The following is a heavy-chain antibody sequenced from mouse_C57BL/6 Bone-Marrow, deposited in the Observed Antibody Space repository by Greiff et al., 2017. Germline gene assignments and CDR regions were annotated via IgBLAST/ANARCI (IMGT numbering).Heavy chain of an antibody. CDR3: ARGEPPFAY. J-gene: IGHJ3*01. CDR2: IYPRSGNT. Sequence: QVQLKQSGAELARPGASVKLSCKASGYTFTSYGISWVKQRTGQGLEWIGEIYPRSGNTYYNEKFKGKATLTADKSSSTAYMELRSLTSEDSAVYFCARGEPPFAYWGQGTLVTVSA. CDR1: GYTFTSYG. V-gene: IGHV1-81*01.